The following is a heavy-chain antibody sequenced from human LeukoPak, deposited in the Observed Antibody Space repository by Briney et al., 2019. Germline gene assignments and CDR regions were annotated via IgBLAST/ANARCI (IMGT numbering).Heavy chain of an antibody. V-gene: IGHV4-59*08. CDR2: IYYSGST. Sequence: PSETLSLTCTVSGGSISSYYWSWIRQPPGKGLEGIGYIYYSGSTNYTPSLKSRVTISVDTSKNQFSLKLGSVTAADTAVYYCARHLAAAGPYGMDVWGQGTTVTVSS. CDR1: GGSISSYY. CDR3: ARHLAAAGPYGMDV. J-gene: IGHJ6*02. D-gene: IGHD6-13*01.